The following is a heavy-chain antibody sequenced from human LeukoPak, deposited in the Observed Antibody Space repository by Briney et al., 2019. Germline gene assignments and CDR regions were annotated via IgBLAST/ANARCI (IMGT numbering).Heavy chain of an antibody. V-gene: IGHV3-23*01. CDR3: ARDSSGWYGGDY. J-gene: IGHJ4*02. CDR2: ISGSGGST. Sequence: PGGSLRLSCAASGFTFSSYGMSWVRQAPGKGLEWVSAISGSGGSTYYADSVKGRFTISRDNSKNTLYLQMNSLRAEDTAVYYCARDSSGWYGGDYWGQGTLVTVSS. D-gene: IGHD6-19*01. CDR1: GFTFSSYG.